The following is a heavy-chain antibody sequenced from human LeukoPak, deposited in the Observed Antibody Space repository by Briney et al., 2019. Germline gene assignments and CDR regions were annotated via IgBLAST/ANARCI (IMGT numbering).Heavy chain of an antibody. J-gene: IGHJ6*02. Sequence: GGSLRLSCAASGFTFSSYAMHWVRQAPGKGLEWVAVISYDGSNKYYADSVKGRFTISRDNSKNTLYLQMNSLRAEDTAVYYCARDSFPRYCYYGMDVWGQGTTVTVSS. CDR2: ISYDGSNK. CDR3: ARDSFPRYCYYGMDV. D-gene: IGHD3-16*02. CDR1: GFTFSSYA. V-gene: IGHV3-30*04.